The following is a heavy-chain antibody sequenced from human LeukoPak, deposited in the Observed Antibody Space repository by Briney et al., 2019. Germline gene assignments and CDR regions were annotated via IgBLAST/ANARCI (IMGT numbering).Heavy chain of an antibody. J-gene: IGHJ6*02. CDR3: ARNFLYCGGDCYWDYYYYGMDV. V-gene: IGHV3-66*01. D-gene: IGHD2-21*02. CDR2: IYSGDHT. Sequence: GGSLRLSCAASGFSVGTNYMSWVRQAPGKGLEGVSVIYSGDHTYYADSVKGRFTISRDNAKNSLYLQMNSLRAEDTAVYYCARNFLYCGGDCYWDYYYYGMDVWGQGTTVTVSS. CDR1: GFSVGTNY.